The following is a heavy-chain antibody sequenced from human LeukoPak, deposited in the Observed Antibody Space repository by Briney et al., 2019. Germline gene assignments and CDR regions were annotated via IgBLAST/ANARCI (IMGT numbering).Heavy chain of an antibody. D-gene: IGHD2-2*01. CDR1: GGSSSSGSYY. J-gene: IGHJ5*01. Sequence: KPSETLSLTCTVSGGSSSSGSYYWGWIRLPPGKGLEWIGSMSSSGSTYYNPSLKSRVTMSVDTSSNQFSLKLNSVTAADTAVYYCARRRRNYAVDSWGQGTLVTVSS. CDR3: ARRRRNYAVDS. V-gene: IGHV4-39*01. CDR2: MSSSGST.